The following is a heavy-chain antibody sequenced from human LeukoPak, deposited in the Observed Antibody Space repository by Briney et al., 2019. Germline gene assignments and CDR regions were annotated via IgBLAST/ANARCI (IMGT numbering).Heavy chain of an antibody. J-gene: IGHJ4*02. D-gene: IGHD2-2*01. CDR2: IYYSGST. CDR1: GGFFSSYY. Sequence: SETLSLTCAVYGGFFSSYYWGWIRQPPGKGLEWIGSIYYSGSTYYNPSLKSRVTISVDTSKNQFSLKLSSVTAADTAVYYCARQGRYCSSTSCSDFDYWGQGTLVTVSS. CDR3: ARQGRYCSSTSCSDFDY. V-gene: IGHV4-39*01.